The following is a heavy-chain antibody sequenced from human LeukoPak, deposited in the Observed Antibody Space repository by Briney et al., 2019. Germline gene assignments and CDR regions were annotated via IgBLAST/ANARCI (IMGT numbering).Heavy chain of an antibody. Sequence: GGSLRLSCAASGFTFSSYWMHWVRQAPGKGLVWVSRVSTDGSSTSYANSVKGRFTVSRDNARNTLYLQMNSLRDDDTGHYYCTSGGLNWFDPWGQGTLVTVSS. D-gene: IGHD3-16*01. J-gene: IGHJ5*02. V-gene: IGHV3-74*01. CDR1: GFTFSSYW. CDR3: TSGGLNWFDP. CDR2: VSTDGSST.